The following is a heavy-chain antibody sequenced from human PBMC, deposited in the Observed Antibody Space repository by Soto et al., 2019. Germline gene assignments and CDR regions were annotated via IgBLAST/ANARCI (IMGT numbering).Heavy chain of an antibody. CDR3: ARERRGAGGY. J-gene: IGHJ4*02. D-gene: IGHD2-8*02. Sequence: QVQLVQSGAEVKKPGSSVKVSCKASGGTFSSYTIIWGRQAPGQGLEWMGRIIPILAIANYAQKFQGRVTITADKSTSTAYMELSSLRSEDTAVYYCARERRGAGGYWGQGTLVTVAS. V-gene: IGHV1-69*08. CDR1: GGTFSSYT. CDR2: IIPILAIA.